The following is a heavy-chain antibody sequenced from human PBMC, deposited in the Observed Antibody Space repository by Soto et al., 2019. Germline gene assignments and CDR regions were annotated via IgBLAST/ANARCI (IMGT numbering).Heavy chain of an antibody. CDR1: GGTFRSYT. CDR2: INPMVGLA. Sequence: QVQLVQSGAEVKKPGSSVQVSCRASGGTFRSYTINWVRQAPGQGLEWMGRINPMVGLANNAQKFQARVTITVDKSTRTAYMELSSLRSEDTAVYYCARAGLNSGYYSDEYYCGMDVWGQGTTVTVSS. D-gene: IGHD3-22*01. J-gene: IGHJ6*02. V-gene: IGHV1-69*02. CDR3: ARAGLNSGYYSDEYYCGMDV.